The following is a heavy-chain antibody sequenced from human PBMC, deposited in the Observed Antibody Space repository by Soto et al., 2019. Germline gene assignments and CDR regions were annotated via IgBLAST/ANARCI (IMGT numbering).Heavy chain of an antibody. D-gene: IGHD3-22*01. CDR3: ARDALRDSSGPSDAFDI. CDR1: GGSISSGGYY. J-gene: IGHJ3*02. Sequence: QVQLQESGPGLVKPSQTLSLTCTVSGGSISSGGYYWSWIRQHPGKGLEWIGYIYYSGSTYYNPSLKSRVTISVDTSKNQFSLKLSSVTAADTAVYYCARDALRDSSGPSDAFDIWGQGTMVTVSS. CDR2: IYYSGST. V-gene: IGHV4-31*03.